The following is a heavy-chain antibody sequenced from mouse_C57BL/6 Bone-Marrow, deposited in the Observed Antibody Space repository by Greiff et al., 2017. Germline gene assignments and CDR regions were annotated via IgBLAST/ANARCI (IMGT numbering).Heavy chain of an antibody. CDR2: INPSNGGT. Sequence: QVQLQQPGTELVKPGASVKLSCKASGYTFTSYWMHWVKQRPGQGLEWIGNINPSNGGTNYNEKFKSKATLSVDQSSSTAYMQLSSLTSEDSAVDYCARKIYDYYWYFDVWGTGTTVTVSS. CDR1: GYTFTSYW. V-gene: IGHV1-53*01. CDR3: ARKIYDYYWYFDV. D-gene: IGHD2-4*01. J-gene: IGHJ1*03.